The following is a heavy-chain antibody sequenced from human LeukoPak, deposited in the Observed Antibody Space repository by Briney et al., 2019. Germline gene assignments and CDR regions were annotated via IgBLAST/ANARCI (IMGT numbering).Heavy chain of an antibody. CDR1: GGSISSSSYY. D-gene: IGHD4-17*01. J-gene: IGHJ4*02. CDR2: IYYSGST. V-gene: IGHV4-39*01. Sequence: PSETLPLTCTVSGGSISSSSYYWGWIRQPPGKGLEWIGSIYYSGSTYYNPSLKSRVTISVDTSKNQFSLKLSSVTAADTAVYYCARHEDYGDYVSEFDYWGQGTLVTVSS. CDR3: ARHEDYGDYVSEFDY.